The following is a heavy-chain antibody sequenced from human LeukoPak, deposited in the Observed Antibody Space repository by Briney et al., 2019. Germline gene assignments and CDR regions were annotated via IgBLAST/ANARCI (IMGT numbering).Heavy chain of an antibody. V-gene: IGHV3-15*01. CDR1: GFILFNAW. CDR3: VTDGGLLPYYFTY. Sequence: PGGSLRLSCAPSGFILFNAWIHRVPHAPGEGVAWVCRIKNKNNRRTTNYIVPVNDPFTLSRNQPRNTFYRELESEKTKITAIFTAVTDGGLLPYYFTYWGQGTLVTVSS. D-gene: IGHD3-16*01. J-gene: IGHJ1*01. CDR2: IKNKNNRRTT.